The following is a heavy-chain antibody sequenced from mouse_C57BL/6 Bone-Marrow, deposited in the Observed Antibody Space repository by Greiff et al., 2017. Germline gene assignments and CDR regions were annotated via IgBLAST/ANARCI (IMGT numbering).Heavy chain of an antibody. Sequence: QVQLQQSGPGLVQPSQSLSITCTVSGFSLTSYGVHWVRQSPGKGLEWLGVIWRGGSTDYNAAFMSRLSITKDNSKSQVFFKMNSLQADDTAIYYCAKKMGWGYYAMDYWGQGTSVTVSS. CDR1: GFSLTSYG. V-gene: IGHV2-5*01. CDR3: AKKMGWGYYAMDY. J-gene: IGHJ4*01. CDR2: IWRGGST. D-gene: IGHD2-3*01.